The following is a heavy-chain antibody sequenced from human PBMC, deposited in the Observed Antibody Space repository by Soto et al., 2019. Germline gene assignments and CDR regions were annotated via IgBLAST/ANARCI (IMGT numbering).Heavy chain of an antibody. D-gene: IGHD5-12*01. Sequence: SVKVSCKAPGGTFSSYAISWVRQAPGQGLEWMGGIIPIFGTANYAQKFQGRVTITADESTSTAYMELSSLRSEDTAVYYCARGDGYNYWWFDPWGQGTLVTVSS. CDR2: IIPIFGTA. V-gene: IGHV1-69*13. CDR1: GGTFSSYA. CDR3: ARGDGYNYWWFDP. J-gene: IGHJ5*02.